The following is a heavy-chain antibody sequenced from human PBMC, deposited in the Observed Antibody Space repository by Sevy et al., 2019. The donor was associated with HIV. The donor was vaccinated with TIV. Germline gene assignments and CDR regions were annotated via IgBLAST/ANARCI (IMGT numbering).Heavy chain of an antibody. CDR2: ISGGGDT. Sequence: GGSLRLSCTTSGFTFNNHAMTWVRQAPGQGLEWVSTISGGGDTNYADSVKGRFTISRDNSKNTLFLQMNSLRAEDTALYYCAKDHYTAVPIFGVVPPGYYGLDVWGQGTTVTVSS. D-gene: IGHD3-3*01. CDR1: GFTFNNHA. CDR3: AKDHYTAVPIFGVVPPGYYGLDV. V-gene: IGHV3-23*01. J-gene: IGHJ6*02.